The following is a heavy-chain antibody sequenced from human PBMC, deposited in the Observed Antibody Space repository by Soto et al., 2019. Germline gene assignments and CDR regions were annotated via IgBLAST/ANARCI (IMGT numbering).Heavy chain of an antibody. CDR3: AESKGYQLLYGY. D-gene: IGHD2-2*02. CDR1: GGSFSGYY. V-gene: IGHV4-34*01. Sequence: PSETLSLTCAVYGGSFSGYYWSWIRRPPGKGLEWIGEINHSGSTNYNPSLKSRVTISVDTSKNQFSLKLSSVTAADTAVYYCAESKGYQLLYGYWGQGTLVTVSS. CDR2: INHSGST. J-gene: IGHJ4*02.